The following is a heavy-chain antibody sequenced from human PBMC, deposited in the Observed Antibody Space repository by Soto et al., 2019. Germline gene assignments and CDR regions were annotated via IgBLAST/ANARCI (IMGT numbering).Heavy chain of an antibody. D-gene: IGHD2-8*01. V-gene: IGHV4-4*02. J-gene: IGHJ4*02. CDR3: ARLVYDTRLNYMYFDF. Sequence: NPSETLSLTCAVSGVSISSGNWWTWVRQTPQRGLEYIGEIFHDGTANYYPSFERRVAISVDTSKNQFSLKLTSVTAANTAIYFCARLVYDTRLNYMYFDFWGQGVLVTVS. CDR1: GVSISSGNW. CDR2: IFHDGTA.